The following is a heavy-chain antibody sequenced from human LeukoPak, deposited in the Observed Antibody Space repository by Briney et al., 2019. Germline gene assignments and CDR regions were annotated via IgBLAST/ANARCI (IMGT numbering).Heavy chain of an antibody. D-gene: IGHD3-10*01. CDR3: AGGTGSGSYFD. CDR1: GFTFSSYS. J-gene: IGHJ4*02. Sequence: GGSLRLSCAASGFTFSSYSMNWVRQAPGKGLEWVSSISSSSNYIYYADSLKGRFTISRDNAKNSLYLQMNSLRAEDTAVYYCAGGTGSGSYFDWGQGTLVTVSS. CDR2: ISSSSNYI. V-gene: IGHV3-21*01.